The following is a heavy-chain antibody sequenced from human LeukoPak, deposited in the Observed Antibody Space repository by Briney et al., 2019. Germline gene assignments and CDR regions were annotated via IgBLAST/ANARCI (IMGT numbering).Heavy chain of an antibody. CDR2: INPSGGST. J-gene: IGHJ6*02. V-gene: IGHV1-46*01. CDR1: GYTFTSYA. D-gene: IGHD6-6*01. Sequence: ASVKVSCKASGYTFTSYAMHWVRQAPGQGLEWMGIINPSGGSTSYAQKFQGRLTMTRDTSTSTVYMELSSLRSEDTAVYYCALAARYYYYGMDVWGQGTTVTVSS. CDR3: ALAARYYYYGMDV.